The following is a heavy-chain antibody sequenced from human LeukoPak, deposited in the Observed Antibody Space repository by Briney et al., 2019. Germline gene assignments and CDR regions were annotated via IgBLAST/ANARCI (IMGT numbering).Heavy chain of an antibody. J-gene: IGHJ4*02. CDR3: ARADYSGRIFDH. D-gene: IGHD1-26*01. CDR2: IKEDGSEK. Sequence: GGSLRLSCAASGFTFSRYWMTWVRQAPGKGLGWVANIKEDGSEKYYVDSVKGRFTISRDNAKNALYLQMNSLRGEDTAAYYCARADYSGRIFDHWGQGTLVTFSS. CDR1: GFTFSRYW. V-gene: IGHV3-7*01.